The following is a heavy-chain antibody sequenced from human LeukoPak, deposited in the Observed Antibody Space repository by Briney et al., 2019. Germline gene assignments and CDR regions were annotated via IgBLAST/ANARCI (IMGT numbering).Heavy chain of an antibody. D-gene: IGHD3-10*01. CDR2: IWHDASDI. CDR3: VKDHLVRGVMAS. Sequence: GRSLRLSCAASGFVFSTSVMHWVRQAPSKGLEWVALIWHDASDIYYADSVKGRFTISRDNSKNTLYLQTHSLRTEDTGVYYCVKDHLVRGVMASWGQGTLVTVSS. J-gene: IGHJ5*02. CDR1: GFVFSTSV. V-gene: IGHV3-33*03.